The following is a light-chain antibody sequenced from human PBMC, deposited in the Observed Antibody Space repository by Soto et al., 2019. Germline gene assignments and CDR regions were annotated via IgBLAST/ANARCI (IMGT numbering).Light chain of an antibody. CDR3: QQRSSRPT. CDR1: QSVSSY. Sequence: EIVLTQSPATLSLSPGERATLSCRASQSVSSYLAGYQQKPGQAPRLLIYDASNRATGIPARFSGSGSGTDFTLTISSLEPEDFAGYYCQQRSSRPTFGQGTRLEIK. CDR2: DAS. J-gene: IGKJ5*01. V-gene: IGKV3-11*01.